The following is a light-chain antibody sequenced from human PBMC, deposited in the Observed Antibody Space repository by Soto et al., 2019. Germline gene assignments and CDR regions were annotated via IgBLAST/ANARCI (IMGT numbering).Light chain of an antibody. CDR1: QSVSTRY. Sequence: ESMLTQSPGTLSLSPGERATLSCRASQSVSTRYLAWYQQKPGQAPRLLIYGASIRATGIPDRFSGSGSGTDFTLTSSRLEPEDFAVYYCHQFGSSPPACTFGQGTKLEI. V-gene: IGKV3-20*01. CDR2: GAS. CDR3: HQFGSSPPACT. J-gene: IGKJ2*02.